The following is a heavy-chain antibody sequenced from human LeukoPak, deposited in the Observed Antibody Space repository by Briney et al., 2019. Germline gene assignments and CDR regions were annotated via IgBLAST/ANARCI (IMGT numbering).Heavy chain of an antibody. Sequence: GASVKVSCKASGYTFTSYGISWVRQAPGQGLEWMGWISAYNGNTNYAQKLQGRVTMTTDTSTSTAYMELRSLRSDDTAVYYCARDRGVVVVAATVRLPVYWGQGTLVTVSS. D-gene: IGHD2-15*01. CDR3: ARDRGVVVVAATVRLPVY. CDR1: GYTFTSYG. J-gene: IGHJ4*02. CDR2: ISAYNGNT. V-gene: IGHV1-18*01.